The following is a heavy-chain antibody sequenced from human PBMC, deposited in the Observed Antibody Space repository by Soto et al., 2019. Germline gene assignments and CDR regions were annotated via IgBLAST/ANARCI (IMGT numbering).Heavy chain of an antibody. D-gene: IGHD1-1*01. CDR2: ISYDGSNK. V-gene: IGHV3-30*18. CDR1: GFTFSTYG. J-gene: IGHJ5*02. CDR3: PKPGGILSTPFDT. Sequence: GGSLRLSCAASGFTFSTYGMHWVRQAPGKGLEWVAVISYDGSNKYYADSVKGRFTISRDNSKDTLFLQMNSLRAEDTAVYYCPKPGGILSTPFDTWGQGTLVTVSS.